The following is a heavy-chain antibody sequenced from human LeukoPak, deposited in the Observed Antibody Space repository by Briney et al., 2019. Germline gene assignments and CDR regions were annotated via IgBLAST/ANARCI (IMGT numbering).Heavy chain of an antibody. J-gene: IGHJ5*02. D-gene: IGHD3-9*01. CDR3: ARVGGVLRYFEWTPNWFDP. CDR1: GGSISSYY. CDR2: IYYSGST. V-gene: IGHV4-59*01. Sequence: PSETLPLTCTVSGGSISSYYWSWIRQPPEKGLEWIGYIYYSGSTNYNPSLKSRVTISVDTSKNKFSLKLSSMTSADMAVYYCARVGGVLRYFEWTPNWFDPWGQGTLVTVSS.